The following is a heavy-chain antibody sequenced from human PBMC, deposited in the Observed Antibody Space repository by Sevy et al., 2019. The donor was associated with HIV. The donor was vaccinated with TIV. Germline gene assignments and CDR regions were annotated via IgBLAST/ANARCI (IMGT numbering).Heavy chain of an antibody. Sequence: SETLSLTCTVSGGSISSYYWSWIRQPPGKGLEWIGYIYYSGSTNYNPSLKSRVTISVDTSKNQFSLKLSSVTAADTAVYYCARAMVLGALDYWGQGTLVTVSS. D-gene: IGHD3-10*01. CDR2: IYYSGST. CDR1: GGSISSYY. J-gene: IGHJ4*02. V-gene: IGHV4-59*01. CDR3: ARAMVLGALDY.